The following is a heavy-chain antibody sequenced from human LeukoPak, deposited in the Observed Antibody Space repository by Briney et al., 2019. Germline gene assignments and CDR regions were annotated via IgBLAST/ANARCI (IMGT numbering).Heavy chain of an antibody. CDR3: TKGGGSLAW. CDR1: GGSFSGYY. V-gene: IGHV4-34*01. D-gene: IGHD2-15*01. CDR2: INHSGST. Sequence: ASETLSLTCAVYGGSFSGYYWSWIRQPPGKGLEWIGEINHSGSTNYNPSLKSRVTISVDTSKNHFSLNLRAVTAADMAVYYCTKGGGSLAWWGHGTLVTVSS. J-gene: IGHJ4*01.